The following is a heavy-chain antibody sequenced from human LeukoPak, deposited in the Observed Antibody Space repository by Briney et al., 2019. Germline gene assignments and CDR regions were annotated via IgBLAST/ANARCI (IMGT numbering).Heavy chain of an antibody. V-gene: IGHV1-2*02. D-gene: IGHD5-12*01. J-gene: IGHJ4*02. Sequence: ASVTVSCKASGYTFTSYYMHWVRQAPGQGLEWMGWINPNSGGTNYAQKFQGRVTMTRDTSIGTAYMELSRLRSDDTAVYYCARHSGYDLFPHWGQGTLVTVSS. CDR2: INPNSGGT. CDR1: GYTFTSYY. CDR3: ARHSGYDLFPH.